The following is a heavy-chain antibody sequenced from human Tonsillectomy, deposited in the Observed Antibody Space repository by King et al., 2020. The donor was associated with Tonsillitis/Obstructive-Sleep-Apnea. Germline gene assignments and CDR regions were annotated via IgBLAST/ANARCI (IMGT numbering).Heavy chain of an antibody. CDR1: RFTFSSYA. Sequence: VQLVESGGGLVQPGGSLRISCAACRFTFSSYAMSWVRQAPGKGLEWVSAIGGSGGSTYYADSVEGRFTISRDNSKNTLFLQMNSLRAEDTAVYYCAKDPYAGVDYWGQGTLVTVSS. CDR2: IGGSGGST. CDR3: AKDPYAGVDY. V-gene: IGHV3-23*04. J-gene: IGHJ4*02.